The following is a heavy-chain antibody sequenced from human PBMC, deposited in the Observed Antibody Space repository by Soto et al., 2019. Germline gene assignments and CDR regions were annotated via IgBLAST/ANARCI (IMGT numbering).Heavy chain of an antibody. D-gene: IGHD6-19*01. CDR2: ISYDGSNK. J-gene: IGHJ4*02. CDR3: ARESGYYSSGWYYFDY. V-gene: IGHV3-30-3*01. CDR1: GFTFSNFA. Sequence: GGSLRLSCAASGFTFSNFAIHWVRQAPGKGLEWVAVISYDGSNKYYADSVKGRFTISRDNSKNTLYLQMNSLRAEDTAVYYCARESGYYSSGWYYFDYWGQGTLVTVSS.